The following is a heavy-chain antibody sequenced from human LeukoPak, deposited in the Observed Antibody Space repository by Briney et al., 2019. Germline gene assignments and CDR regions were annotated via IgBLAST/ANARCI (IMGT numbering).Heavy chain of an antibody. J-gene: IGHJ5*02. V-gene: IGHV4-59*01. CDR1: GGSISSYY. Sequence: SETLSLTCTVSGGSISSYYWSWIRQPPGKGLEWIGYIYYSGSTKYNPSLKSRVSISVDTSKNQFSLKLSSATAADTAVYYCASSKTNGDSSGWYAWFDPWGQGTLVTVSS. CDR3: ASSKTNGDSSGWYAWFDP. D-gene: IGHD6-19*01. CDR2: IYYSGST.